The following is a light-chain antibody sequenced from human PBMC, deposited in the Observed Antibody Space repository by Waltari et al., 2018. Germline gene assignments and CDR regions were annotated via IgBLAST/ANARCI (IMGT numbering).Light chain of an antibody. Sequence: EIVLSQSPGTLSLSPGERATLSCRASQSVATYLAWYQQKTGQAPRLLIYCASSRATGVPDRFSASGSGTDFSLTISSLEPEDFAVYYCQHYVRLPVTFGQGTKVEIK. V-gene: IGKV3-20*01. CDR3: QHYVRLPVT. CDR1: QSVATY. CDR2: CAS. J-gene: IGKJ1*01.